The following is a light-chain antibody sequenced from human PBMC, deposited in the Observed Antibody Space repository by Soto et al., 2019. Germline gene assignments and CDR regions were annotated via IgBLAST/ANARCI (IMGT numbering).Light chain of an antibody. V-gene: IGLV7-46*01. Sequence: QAVVTQEPSLTVSPGGTVTLTCGSSTGAVTSGHFPNWFQQKPGQAPRTLIYDTTNTHSWTPARFSGSLLGDKAALTLSGAQPEDGAEYYCLLSHSGVRVFGGGTKVTVL. CDR3: LLSHSGVRV. CDR2: DTT. CDR1: TGAVTSGHF. J-gene: IGLJ2*01.